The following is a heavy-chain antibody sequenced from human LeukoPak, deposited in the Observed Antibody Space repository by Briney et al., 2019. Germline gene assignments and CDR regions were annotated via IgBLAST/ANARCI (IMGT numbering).Heavy chain of an antibody. CDR1: GASVSSASY. D-gene: IGHD1-26*01. Sequence: PSETLSLTCTVSGASVSSASYWSWIRQPPGKGVEWIAHIYNCVNTNYNPSLKSRATISVDTSKNQFSLRLNSVTAADTAVYYCARSRAFNSGAFDPWGQGSLVTVSS. CDR3: ARSRAFNSGAFDP. J-gene: IGHJ5*02. CDR2: IYNCVNT. V-gene: IGHV4-61*01.